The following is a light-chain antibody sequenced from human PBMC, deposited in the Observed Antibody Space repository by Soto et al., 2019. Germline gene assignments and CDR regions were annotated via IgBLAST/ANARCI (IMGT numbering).Light chain of an antibody. Sequence: DIQMTQSPSTLSASVGDRVTITCRASQSISSWLAWYQQKPGKAPKLLIYKASSLESGVPSRFSGSGSGTEFTLTISSLQPDDLATYYCQQYNSYRTFGQGTK. J-gene: IGKJ1*01. V-gene: IGKV1-5*03. CDR3: QQYNSYRT. CDR1: QSISSW. CDR2: KAS.